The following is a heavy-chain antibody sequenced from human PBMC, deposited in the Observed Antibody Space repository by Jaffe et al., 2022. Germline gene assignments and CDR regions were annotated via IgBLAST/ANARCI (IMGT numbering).Heavy chain of an antibody. V-gene: IGHV3-30*02. Sequence: QVQLVESGGGVVQPGGSLRLSCAASGFTFSSYGMHWVRQAPGKGLEWVAFIRYDGSNKYYADSVKGRFTISRDNSKNTLYLQMNSLRAEDTAVYYCAQGVYIWGSYRPGGGNAFDIWGQGTMVTVSS. J-gene: IGHJ3*02. CDR1: GFTFSSYG. D-gene: IGHD3-16*02. CDR2: IRYDGSNK. CDR3: AQGVYIWGSYRPGGGNAFDI.